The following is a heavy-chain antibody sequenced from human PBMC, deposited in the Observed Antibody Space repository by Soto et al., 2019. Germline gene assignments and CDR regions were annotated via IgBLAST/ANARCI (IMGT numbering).Heavy chain of an antibody. D-gene: IGHD3-16*01. V-gene: IGHV1-2*02. J-gene: IGHJ6*02. Sequence: ASVKVSCKASGYTLTGYYMHWVRQAPGQGLEWMGWINPNSGGTNYAQKFQGRVTMTRDTSISTAYMELSRLRSDDTAVYYCAREIRFSGYGMDVWGQLTTVTVSS. CDR3: AREIRFSGYGMDV. CDR2: INPNSGGT. CDR1: GYTLTGYY.